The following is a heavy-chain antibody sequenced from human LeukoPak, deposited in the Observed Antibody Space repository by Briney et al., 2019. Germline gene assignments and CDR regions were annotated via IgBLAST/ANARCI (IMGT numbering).Heavy chain of an antibody. Sequence: GGSLRRSCAASGFTFSSYGMHWVRQAPGKGLEWVAVIWYDGGNKYYADSVKGRFTISRDNSKNTLYLQMNSLRAEDTAVYYCAKENYYDSVLSWGQGTMVTVSS. CDR2: IWYDGGNK. J-gene: IGHJ3*01. V-gene: IGHV3-33*06. CDR3: AKENYYDSVLS. CDR1: GFTFSSYG. D-gene: IGHD3-22*01.